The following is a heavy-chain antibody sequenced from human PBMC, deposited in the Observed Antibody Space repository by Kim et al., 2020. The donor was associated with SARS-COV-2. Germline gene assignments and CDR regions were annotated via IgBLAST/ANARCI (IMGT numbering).Heavy chain of an antibody. V-gene: IGHV3-48*04. Sequence: GGSLRLSCAASGFTFSSYSMNWVRQAPGKGLEWVSYISSSSSTIYYADSVKGRFTISRDNAKNSLYLQMNSLRAEDTAVYYCARGRRGYSGYDYYYYYGMDVWGQGTTVTVSS. CDR3: ARGRRGYSGYDYYYYYGMDV. J-gene: IGHJ6*02. D-gene: IGHD5-12*01. CDR1: GFTFSSYS. CDR2: ISSSSSTI.